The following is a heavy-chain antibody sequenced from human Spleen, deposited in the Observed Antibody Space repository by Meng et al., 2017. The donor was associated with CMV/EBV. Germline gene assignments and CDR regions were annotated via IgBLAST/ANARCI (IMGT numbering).Heavy chain of an antibody. Sequence: GESLKISCAASGFTFRSYEMNWVRQAPGKGLEWVSYISGSGGTIHYADSVKGRFTISRGNAKNSLHLQMNSLRVEDTAVYYCARDRGFSYEVREEGHWGQGTLVTVSS. V-gene: IGHV3-48*03. CDR3: ARDRGFSYEVREEGH. J-gene: IGHJ4*02. CDR2: ISGSGGTI. D-gene: IGHD5-18*01. CDR1: GFTFRSYE.